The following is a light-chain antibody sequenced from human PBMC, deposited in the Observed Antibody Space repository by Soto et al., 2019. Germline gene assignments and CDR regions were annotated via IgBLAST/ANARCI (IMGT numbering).Light chain of an antibody. V-gene: IGLV2-14*01. CDR2: EVT. CDR3: SSHAGSSNYVI. Sequence: QSALTQPASVSGSPGQSITISCTGTSSDVGHYDYVSWYQQHPGKVPKLIISEVTTRPSGVSNRFSGSKSGNTASLTISGLQAEDEADYYCSSHAGSSNYVIFGGGTKVTVL. J-gene: IGLJ2*01. CDR1: SSDVGHYDY.